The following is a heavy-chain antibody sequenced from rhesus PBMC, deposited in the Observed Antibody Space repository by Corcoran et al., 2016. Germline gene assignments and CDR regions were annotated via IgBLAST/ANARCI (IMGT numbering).Heavy chain of an antibody. CDR1: GGSISSNY. J-gene: IGHJ3*01. V-gene: IGHV4-173*01. CDR3: ARDAPGYYYAFGF. Sequence: QLQLQESGPGLVKPSETLSLTCAVSGGSISSNYWSWIRQPPGKGLEWIGRISGSSWSTDYNPSLKSRGTISTDTSKNQFSLKLSSVTAADTAVYYCARDAPGYYYAFGFWGQGLRVTVSS. D-gene: IGHD3-34*01. CDR2: ISGSSWST.